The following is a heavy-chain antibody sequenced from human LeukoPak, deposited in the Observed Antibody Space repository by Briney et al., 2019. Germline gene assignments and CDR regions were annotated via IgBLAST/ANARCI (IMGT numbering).Heavy chain of an antibody. V-gene: IGHV4-59*01. Sequence: SETLSLTCAVYGGSFSGYYWSWIRQPPGKGLEWIGYIYYSGSTNYNPSLKSRVTISVDTSKNQFSLKLSSVTAADTAVYYCARAGYSSGWYYFDYWGQGTPVTVSS. CDR3: ARAGYSSGWYYFDY. CDR1: GGSFSGYY. CDR2: IYYSGST. D-gene: IGHD6-19*01. J-gene: IGHJ4*02.